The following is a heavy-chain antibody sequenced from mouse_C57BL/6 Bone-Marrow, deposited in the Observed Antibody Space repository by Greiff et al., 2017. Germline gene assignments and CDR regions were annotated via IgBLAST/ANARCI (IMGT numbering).Heavy chain of an antibody. J-gene: IGHJ1*03. Sequence: EVMLVESGGGLVKPGGSLKLSCAASGFTFSSYTMSWVRQTPEKRLEWVATISGGGGNTYYPDSVKGRFTISRDNAKNTLYLQMSSLRSADTALYYCARHKDDYCVDWYFDVWGTGTTVTVSS. CDR3: ARHKDDYCVDWYFDV. CDR2: ISGGGGNT. V-gene: IGHV5-9*01. CDR1: GFTFSSYT. D-gene: IGHD2-4*01.